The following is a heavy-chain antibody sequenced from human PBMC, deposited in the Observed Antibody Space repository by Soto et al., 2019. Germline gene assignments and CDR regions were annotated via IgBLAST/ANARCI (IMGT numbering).Heavy chain of an antibody. V-gene: IGHV1-69*01. J-gene: IGHJ4*02. CDR2: IIPIFGTT. Sequence: QVQLVQSGAEVKKPGSSVKVSCKASGGTFSTYAITWVRQAPGQGLEWLGGIIPIFGTTDYARTFQGRVTITAAESTSTVFIELSSLTSEDTAVYYCARVVGAYYFDYWCQGNLVTVSS. CDR1: GGTFSTYA. D-gene: IGHD1-26*01. CDR3: ARVVGAYYFDY.